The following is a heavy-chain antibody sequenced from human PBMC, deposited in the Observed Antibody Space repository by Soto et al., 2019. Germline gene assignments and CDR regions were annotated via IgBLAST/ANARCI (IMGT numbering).Heavy chain of an antibody. Sequence: SQTLSLTCPVSGGSISSSSYYWGWIRQPPGKGLEWIGSIYYSGSTYYNPSLKSRVTISVDTSKNQFSLKLSSVTAADTAVYYCATHSNYLPYYYYGMDVWGQGTTVTVSS. CDR3: ATHSNYLPYYYYGMDV. J-gene: IGHJ6*02. V-gene: IGHV4-39*01. CDR1: GGSISSSSYY. D-gene: IGHD4-4*01. CDR2: IYYSGST.